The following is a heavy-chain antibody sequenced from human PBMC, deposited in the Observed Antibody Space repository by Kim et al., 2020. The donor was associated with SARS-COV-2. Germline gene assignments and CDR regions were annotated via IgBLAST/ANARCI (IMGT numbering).Heavy chain of an antibody. V-gene: IGHV3-11*04. J-gene: IGHJ4*02. CDR3: ARAFSSGWAYFDY. Sequence: EDPVKGRFTIARDNAKNSRYLQMHSLRAEDTAVYYCARAFSSGWAYFDYWGQGTLVTVSS. D-gene: IGHD6-19*01.